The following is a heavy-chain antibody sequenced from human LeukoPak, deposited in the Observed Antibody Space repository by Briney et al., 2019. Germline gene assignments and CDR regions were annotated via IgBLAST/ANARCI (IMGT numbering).Heavy chain of an antibody. J-gene: IGHJ4*02. CDR3: ARDLFRAPVIDY. Sequence: GGSLRLSCAASGFTVSSNYMSWVRQAPGKGLEWVSVIYSGGSTYYADSVKGRFTISRDNSKNTLYLQMNSLRAEDTAVYYCARDLFRAPVIDYWGQGTLVTVSS. D-gene: IGHD4-17*01. V-gene: IGHV3-53*01. CDR2: IYSGGST. CDR1: GFTVSSNY.